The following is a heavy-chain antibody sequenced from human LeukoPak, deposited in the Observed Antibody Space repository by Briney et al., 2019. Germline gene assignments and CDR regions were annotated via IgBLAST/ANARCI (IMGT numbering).Heavy chain of an antibody. CDR1: GGSISSYY. V-gene: IGHV4-59*01. CDR3: ARETPYGSGSYPFDY. CDR2: IYYSGST. D-gene: IGHD3-10*01. J-gene: IGHJ4*02. Sequence: PSGTLSLTCTVSGGSISSYYWSWIRQPPGKGLEWIGYIYYSGSTNYNPSLKSRVTISVDTSKNQFSLKLSSVTAADTAVYCCARETPYGSGSYPFDYWGQGILVTVSS.